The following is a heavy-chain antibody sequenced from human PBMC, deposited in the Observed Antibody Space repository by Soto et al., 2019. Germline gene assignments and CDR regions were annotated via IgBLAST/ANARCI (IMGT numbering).Heavy chain of an antibody. D-gene: IGHD6-13*01. CDR1: GYTFSGYF. CDR3: ARGYYSSSWRVFDY. Sequence: QVQMVQSGADVKKPGASVKVSCKTSGYTFSGYFMHWLRQAPGQGPEWMGRMNPNSGGTDYAQNFQGRVSMTWDTSISTAYMELSRLRSDDTAIYYCARGYYSSSWRVFDYWGQGTLVTVSS. J-gene: IGHJ4*02. CDR2: MNPNSGGT. V-gene: IGHV1-2*02.